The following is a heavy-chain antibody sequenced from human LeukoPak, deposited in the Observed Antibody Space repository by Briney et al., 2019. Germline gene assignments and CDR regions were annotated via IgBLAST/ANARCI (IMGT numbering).Heavy chain of an antibody. CDR1: GFTFNDFA. Sequence: GGSLRLSCSASGFTFNDFAMTWVRQPPGKGLEWVSSIGDAGTYYADSVKGRFTISRDNSKNMLYLQLNSLRAGDTAMYYCAKNLGPFDVRGQGTMVTVSS. CDR2: IGDAGT. CDR3: AKNLGPFDV. V-gene: IGHV3-23*01. J-gene: IGHJ3*01. D-gene: IGHD3-16*01.